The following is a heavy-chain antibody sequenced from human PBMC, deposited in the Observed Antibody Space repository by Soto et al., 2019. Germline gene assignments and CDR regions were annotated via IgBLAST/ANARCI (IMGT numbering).Heavy chain of an antibody. V-gene: IGHV1-8*01. J-gene: IGHJ4*02. CDR1: GYTFTSYD. D-gene: IGHD1-1*01. Sequence: SSVKVSCKASGYTFTSYDIYWVRQATGQGLEWMGWMNPNTGNSGYAQKFQGRVTMTSDTSISTAHMELSSLRSEDTAVYYCARRAETNGWNGFGADKYYFDFWGQGTLVTV. CDR2: MNPNTGNS. CDR3: ARRAETNGWNGFGADKYYFDF.